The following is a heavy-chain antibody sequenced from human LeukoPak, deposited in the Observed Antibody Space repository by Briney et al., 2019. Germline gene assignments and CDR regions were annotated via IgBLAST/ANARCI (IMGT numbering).Heavy chain of an antibody. Sequence: VSGPALVKPTQTLTLTCTFSGFSLSTTGMCVSWIRQPPGKPLEWLARVDWDDDKYYTTSLVTRLTISKDTSKNQVVLTMTNMDPVDTATYYCARSDYSNWGSLDYWGQGTLVTVSS. D-gene: IGHD3-16*01. CDR3: ARSDYSNWGSLDY. J-gene: IGHJ4*02. V-gene: IGHV2-70*11. CDR2: VDWDDDK. CDR1: GFSLSTTGMC.